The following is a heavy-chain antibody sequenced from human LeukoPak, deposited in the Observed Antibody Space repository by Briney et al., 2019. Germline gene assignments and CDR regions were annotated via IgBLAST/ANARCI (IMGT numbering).Heavy chain of an antibody. CDR3: ARVRGVQRWLQSDFDY. D-gene: IGHD3-10*01. CDR1: GGTFSSYA. Sequence: SVKVSCKASGGTFSSYAISWVRQAPGQGLEWMGRIIPILGLANYAQKFQGRVTITADKSTSTAYMELSSLRSEDTAVYYCARVRGVQRWLQSDFDYWGQGTPVTVSS. CDR2: IIPILGLA. J-gene: IGHJ4*02. V-gene: IGHV1-69*04.